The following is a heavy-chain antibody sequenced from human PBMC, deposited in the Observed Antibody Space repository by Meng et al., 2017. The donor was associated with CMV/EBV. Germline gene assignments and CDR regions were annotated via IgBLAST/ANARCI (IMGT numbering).Heavy chain of an antibody. CDR2: IIPILGIA. Sequence: SVKVSCKASGGTFSSYAISWVRQAPGQGLEWMGGIIPILGIANYAQKFQGRVTITADKSTSTAYMELSSLRSEDTAVYYCAREAAEADAFDIWGQGTMVTVSS. D-gene: IGHD6-13*01. V-gene: IGHV1-69*10. CDR1: GGTFSSYA. J-gene: IGHJ3*02. CDR3: AREAAEADAFDI.